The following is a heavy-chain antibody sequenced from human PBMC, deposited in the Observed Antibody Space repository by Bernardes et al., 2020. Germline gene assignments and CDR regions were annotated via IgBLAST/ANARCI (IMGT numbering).Heavy chain of an antibody. J-gene: IGHJ4*02. CDR1: GFTFSSYA. V-gene: IGHV3-23*01. CDR3: AKDSLFLEWPNRGDFDY. CDR2: ISGSGGST. Sequence: GSLRLSCAASGFTFSSYAMSWVRQAPGKGLEWVSAISGSGGSTYYADSVKGRFTISRDNSKNTLYLQMNSLRAEDTAVYYCAKDSLFLEWPNRGDFDYWGQGTLVTVSS. D-gene: IGHD3-3*01.